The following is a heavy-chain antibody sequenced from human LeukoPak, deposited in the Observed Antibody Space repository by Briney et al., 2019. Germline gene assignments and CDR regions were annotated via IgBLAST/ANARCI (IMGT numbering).Heavy chain of an antibody. D-gene: IGHD4-23*01. CDR3: ARDKGGNSMPYYYYYMDV. V-gene: IGHV1-2*02. Sequence: ASVKVSCKASGYTFTGYYTHWVRQAPGQGLEWMGWINPNSGGTNYAQKFQGRVTMTRDTSISTAYMELSRLRSDDTAVYYCARDKGGNSMPYYYYYMDVWGKGTTVTVSS. CDR2: INPNSGGT. CDR1: GYTFTGYY. J-gene: IGHJ6*03.